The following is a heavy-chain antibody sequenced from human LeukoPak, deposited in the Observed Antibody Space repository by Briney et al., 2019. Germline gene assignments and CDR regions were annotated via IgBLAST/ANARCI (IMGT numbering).Heavy chain of an antibody. J-gene: IGHJ3*02. CDR3: ARRGFVVGFDI. CDR2: IYPGDSDT. Sequence: GASLKISWKGSGYTFTNHCIGWVRQMPGKGLEWMWIIYPGDSDTRYSPSFQGQLTISADKSINTAYLQWSSLKASDTGMYYCARRGFVVGFDIWGQGTIVTVSS. V-gene: IGHV5-51*01. D-gene: IGHD2-15*01. CDR1: GYTFTNHC.